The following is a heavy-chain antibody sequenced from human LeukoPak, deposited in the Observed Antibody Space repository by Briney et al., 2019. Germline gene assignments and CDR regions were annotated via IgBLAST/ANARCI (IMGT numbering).Heavy chain of an antibody. V-gene: IGHV3-48*02. CDR3: ARDQTPHYYDSSGYYRNDAFDI. D-gene: IGHD3-22*01. CDR2: ISSSSSTI. CDR1: TFTFDSSW. Sequence: GGSLRLSCTASTFTFDSSWMTWVRQAPGKGLEWVSYISSSSSTIYYADSVKGRFTISRDNAKNSLYLQMNSLRDEDTAVYYCARDQTPHYYDSSGYYRNDAFDIWGQGTMVTVSS. J-gene: IGHJ3*02.